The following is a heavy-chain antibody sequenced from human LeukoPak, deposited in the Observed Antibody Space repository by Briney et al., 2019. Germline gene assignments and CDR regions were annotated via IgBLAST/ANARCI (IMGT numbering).Heavy chain of an antibody. CDR2: ISYDGSNK. CDR1: GFTFSSYG. D-gene: IGHD2-2*03. J-gene: IGHJ4*02. CDR3: AKLDIVVVPAAMPLSTDY. V-gene: IGHV3-30*18. Sequence: GGSLRLSCAASGFTFSSYGMHWVRQGPGKGLEWVAVISYDGSNKYYADSVKGRFTISRDNSKSTRNLQMNSLSAEDTAVYYCAKLDIVVVPAAMPLSTDYWGQGTLVTVSS.